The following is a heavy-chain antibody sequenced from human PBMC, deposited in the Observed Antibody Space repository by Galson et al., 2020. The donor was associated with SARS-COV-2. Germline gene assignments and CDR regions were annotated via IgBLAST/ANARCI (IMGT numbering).Heavy chain of an antibody. J-gene: IGHJ5*02. D-gene: IGHD2-2*01. Sequence: GGSLRLSCEGSGFSLSDYYMGWIRQAPGKGLEWVSHISSTGRTKYYADSVKGRFTISRDNAKKSLFLHLNSVRADNTAVYYYARDNTSWYDHWGQGVLVTVSS. CDR3: ARDNTSWYDH. CDR2: ISSTGRTK. V-gene: IGHV3-11*01. CDR1: GFSLSDYY.